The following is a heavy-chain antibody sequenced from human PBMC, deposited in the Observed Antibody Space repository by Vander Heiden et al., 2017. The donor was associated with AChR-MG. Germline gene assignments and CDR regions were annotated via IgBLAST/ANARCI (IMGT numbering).Heavy chain of an antibody. CDR1: GFSFSSYG. CDR3: AGWLRYGARYYYYYGMDV. V-gene: IGHV3-30*03. J-gene: IGHJ6*02. Sequence: QVQLVESGGGVVQPGRSLRLSCAASGFSFSSYGMDWVRQAPGKGLEWVAVISYDGSNKYYADSVKGRFTISRDNSKSTLYLQMNSLRAEDTAVYYCAGWLRYGARYYYYYGMDVWGQGTTVTVSS. D-gene: IGHD2-15*01. CDR2: ISYDGSNK.